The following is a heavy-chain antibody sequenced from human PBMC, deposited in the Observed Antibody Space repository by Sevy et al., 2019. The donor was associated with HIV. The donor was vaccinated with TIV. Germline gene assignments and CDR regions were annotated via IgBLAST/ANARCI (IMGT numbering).Heavy chain of an antibody. Sequence: GGSLRLSCAASGLTVSDNFMSWVRQAPGKGLEWVSVIYIGGTTYYADSVKGRFTNSRENSKNTIYLQMNGLRAEDTAVYYCAKGKHVSGYYGSFDYWGQGALVTVSS. V-gene: IGHV3-53*01. CDR1: GLTVSDNF. CDR3: AKGKHVSGYYGSFDY. J-gene: IGHJ4*02. CDR2: IYIGGTT. D-gene: IGHD5-12*01.